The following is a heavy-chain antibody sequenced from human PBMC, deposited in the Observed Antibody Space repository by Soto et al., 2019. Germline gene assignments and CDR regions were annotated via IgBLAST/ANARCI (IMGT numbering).Heavy chain of an antibody. CDR1: AGSFSGYY. J-gene: IGHJ2*01. V-gene: IGHV4-34*02. CDR2: INDRGSI. D-gene: IGHD3-9*01. CDR3: ARESHDILTGPPWVWYFDL. Sequence: QVQIQQWGAGPLRPLETLSLTCGVSAGSFSGYYWAWIRQPPGKGLEWIGEINDRGSINYNASLKSRVCISLDTSKNHYSLNLRSVTAADTAVYYCARESHDILTGPPWVWYFDLWGRGTLVTVSS.